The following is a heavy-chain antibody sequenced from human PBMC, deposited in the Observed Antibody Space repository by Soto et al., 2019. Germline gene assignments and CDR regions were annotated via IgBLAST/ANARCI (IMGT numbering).Heavy chain of an antibody. V-gene: IGHV3-7*01. CDR2: IHRDEIEK. Sequence: GGSLGLSCGASTFPFSTYWMTWVRQAPGKGLEWVANIHRDEIEKYYMDSVKGRFTISRDNAKNSLYLQMTSLRAEDTAVYYCAGGNALDVWGQGTTVTVSS. CDR1: TFPFSTYW. CDR3: AGGNALDV. J-gene: IGHJ6*02.